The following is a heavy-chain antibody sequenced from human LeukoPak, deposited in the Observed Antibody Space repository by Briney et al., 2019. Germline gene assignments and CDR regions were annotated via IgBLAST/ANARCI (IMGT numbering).Heavy chain of an antibody. CDR2: IYYSGGT. Sequence: SETLSLTCTVSGGSISSYYWRWIRQPPGKGLEWIGSIYYSGGTYYSPSFKSRVTISVDTSKNQFSLKLSSVTAADTAVYYCARVVLARYFDWPHAFDIWGQGTMVTASS. J-gene: IGHJ3*02. CDR3: ARVVLARYFDWPHAFDI. D-gene: IGHD3-9*01. CDR1: GGSISSYY. V-gene: IGHV4-39*07.